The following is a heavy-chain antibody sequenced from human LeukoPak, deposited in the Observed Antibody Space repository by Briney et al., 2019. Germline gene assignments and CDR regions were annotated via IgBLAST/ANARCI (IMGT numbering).Heavy chain of an antibody. J-gene: IGHJ6*02. Sequence: NPGGSLRLSCAASGFTFCDYYMSWIRQAPGKGLEWVSYISSSGSTIYYADSVKGRFTISRDNAKNSLYLQMNSLRAEDTAVYYCASGPVTTRPFGYYYYGMDVWGQGTTVTVSS. CDR3: ASGPVTTRPFGYYYYGMDV. V-gene: IGHV3-11*01. CDR2: ISSSGSTI. D-gene: IGHD4-17*01. CDR1: GFTFCDYY.